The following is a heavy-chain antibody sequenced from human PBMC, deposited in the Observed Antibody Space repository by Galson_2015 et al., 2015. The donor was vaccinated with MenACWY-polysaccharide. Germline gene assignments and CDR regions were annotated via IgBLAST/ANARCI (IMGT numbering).Heavy chain of an antibody. V-gene: IGHV3-23*01. CDR3: ARVLYSTWKYQFDY. CDR1: GFTFSNYA. Sequence: SLRLSCAASGFTFSNYAMSWVRQAPGKGLEWVSTIAGSGSNTHYADSVKGRFTISRDDSKNTLYLQMNSLGAEDTAVYYCARVLYSTWKYQFDYWGQGTLVAVSS. J-gene: IGHJ4*02. CDR2: IAGSGSNT. D-gene: IGHD2-2*01.